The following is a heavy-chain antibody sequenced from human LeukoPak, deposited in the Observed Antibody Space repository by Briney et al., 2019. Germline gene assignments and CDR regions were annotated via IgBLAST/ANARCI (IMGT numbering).Heavy chain of an antibody. Sequence: SVKVSCKASGGTFSSYAISWVRQAPGQGLEWMGGIIPIFGTANYAQKFQARVTITTDESTSTAYMELSSLRSEDTAVYYCARVPYYYDSSGYWSYFDYWGQGTLVTVSS. V-gene: IGHV1-69*05. CDR3: ARVPYYYDSSGYWSYFDY. CDR2: IIPIFGTA. J-gene: IGHJ4*02. CDR1: GGTFSSYA. D-gene: IGHD3-22*01.